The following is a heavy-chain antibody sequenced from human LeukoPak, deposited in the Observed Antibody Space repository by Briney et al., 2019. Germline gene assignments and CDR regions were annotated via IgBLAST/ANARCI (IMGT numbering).Heavy chain of an antibody. J-gene: IGHJ4*02. Sequence: GGSLRLSCAASGFSFSDYYVSWIRQAPGKGLEWVSYISSQSRDTNYADSVKGRRFTISRDNSKNTLYLQMNSVRAEDTAVYYCAKEQFLRYFDRNGYYFDHWGQGTLVTVSS. CDR3: AKEQFLRYFDRNGYYFDH. V-gene: IGHV3-11*05. CDR2: ISSQSRDT. CDR1: GFSFSDYY. D-gene: IGHD3-9*01.